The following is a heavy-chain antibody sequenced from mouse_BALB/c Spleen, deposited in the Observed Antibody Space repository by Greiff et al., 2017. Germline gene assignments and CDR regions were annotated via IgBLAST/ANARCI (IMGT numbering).Heavy chain of an antibody. J-gene: IGHJ3*01. V-gene: IGHV5-6-5*01. CDR1: GFTFSSYA. Sequence: EVQLVESGGGLVKPGGSLKLSCAASGFTFSSYAMSWVRQTPEKRLEWVASISSGGSTYYPDSVKGRFTISRDNARNILYLQMSSLRSEDTAMYYCARGDRYDGAWFAYWGQGTLVTVSA. D-gene: IGHD2-14*01. CDR3: ARGDRYDGAWFAY. CDR2: ISSGGST.